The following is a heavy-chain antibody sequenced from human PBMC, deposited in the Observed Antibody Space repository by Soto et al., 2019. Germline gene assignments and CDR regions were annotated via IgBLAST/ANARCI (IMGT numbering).Heavy chain of an antibody. CDR1: GFPFSSYG. CDR3: AKEHYDYVRSNYRSAFVY. CDR2: TSYDGTKK. Sequence: GGSLRLSCAASGFPFSSYGMHWVRQAPGKGLEWVAITSYDGTKKNYADSVKGRFTISRDNSNNTLSLQMNSLRGADTAVYFCAKEHYDYVRSNYRSAFVYWGQVALVTVSS. D-gene: IGHD3-16*02. J-gene: IGHJ4*02. V-gene: IGHV3-30*18.